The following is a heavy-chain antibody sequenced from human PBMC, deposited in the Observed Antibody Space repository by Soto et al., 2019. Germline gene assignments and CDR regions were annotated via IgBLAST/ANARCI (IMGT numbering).Heavy chain of an antibody. CDR3: ARDYGRIYAF. CDR2: IYYSGST. CDR1: AGFISSYY. J-gene: IGHJ4*02. V-gene: IGHV4-59*01. Sequence: PSEALCLPCTVSAGFISSYYWSWIRQPPGKGLEWIGYIYYSGSTNYNPSLKSRVTISVDTSKNQFSLKLSSVTAADTALYYCARDYGRIYAFWGQGTLVTVSS. D-gene: IGHD2-2*01.